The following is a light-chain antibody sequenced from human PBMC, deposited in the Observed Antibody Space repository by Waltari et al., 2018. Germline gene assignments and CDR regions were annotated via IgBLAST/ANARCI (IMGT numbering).Light chain of an antibody. CDR1: SGSIASKY. Sequence: VFTQPHSVSGSPGQTVTISCTRSSGSIASKYVQWSQQRPGSAPTTVIYKDNRWPSGVPVRFSGSIDSSSTSASLTISGLKSEDEADYYCQSADGTYNPVFGGGTRLTVL. CDR2: KDN. CDR3: QSADGTYNPV. J-gene: IGLJ2*01. V-gene: IGLV6-57*03.